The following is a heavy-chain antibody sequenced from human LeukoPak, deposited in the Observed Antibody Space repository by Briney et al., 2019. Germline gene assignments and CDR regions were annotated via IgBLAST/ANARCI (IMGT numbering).Heavy chain of an antibody. CDR3: ARDFHRRYYDSSGYNAFDI. CDR2: ISSSGSTI. V-gene: IGHV3-11*04. CDR1: GFTFSDYY. Sequence: GGSLRLPCAASGFTFSDYYMSWIRQAPGKGLEWVSYISSSGSTIYYADSVKGRFTISRDNAKNSLYLQMNSLRAEDTAVYYCARDFHRRYYDSSGYNAFDIWGQGTMVTVSS. D-gene: IGHD3-22*01. J-gene: IGHJ3*02.